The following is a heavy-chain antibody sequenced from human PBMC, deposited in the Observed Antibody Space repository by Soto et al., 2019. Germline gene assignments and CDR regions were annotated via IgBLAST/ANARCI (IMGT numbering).Heavy chain of an antibody. CDR1: GVTFKDYG. CDR3: ARDGWGSNWYFDL. J-gene: IGHJ2*01. CDR2: ISYDGKQT. V-gene: IGHV3-30*03. D-gene: IGHD3-16*01. Sequence: HLGGSLRLSCGAPGVTFKDYGMHWVRQAPGKGLEWVAVISYDGKQTYYADSVKGRFTISKDKSKRTLFLQMNSLRVDDTAVYYCARDGWGSNWYFDLWGRGTLVTVSS.